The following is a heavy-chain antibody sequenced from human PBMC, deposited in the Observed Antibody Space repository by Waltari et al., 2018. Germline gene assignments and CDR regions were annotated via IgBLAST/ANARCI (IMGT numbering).Heavy chain of an antibody. CDR2: IYSGGST. D-gene: IGHD1-26*01. V-gene: IGHV3-53*01. CDR3: ARDPVGHDSFDI. Sequence: EVQLVESGGGLIQPGGSLRLSCAASGFTVSSNYMSWVRQAPGKGLEWVSVIYSGGSTYYAYSVKGRFTISRDNSKNTLYLQRNSLRAEDTAVYYCARDPVGHDSFDILGQGTMVTVSS. J-gene: IGHJ3*02. CDR1: GFTVSSNY.